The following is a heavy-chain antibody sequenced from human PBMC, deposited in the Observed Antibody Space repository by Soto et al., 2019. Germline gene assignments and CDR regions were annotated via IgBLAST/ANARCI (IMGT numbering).Heavy chain of an antibody. CDR2: IIPFFGTA. D-gene: IGHD5-18*01. V-gene: IGHV1-69*01. CDR3: ARGPGAYNYVDY. Sequence: QVQLVQSGAEVKKPGSSVKVSCKASGGTYSNYAINWVRQAPGQGLEWMGGIIPFFGTANHAQTCQGRVTITADESTSTAYMELSSLRSEDTAVYYCARGPGAYNYVDYWGQGTLVTVSS. J-gene: IGHJ4*02. CDR1: GGTYSNYA.